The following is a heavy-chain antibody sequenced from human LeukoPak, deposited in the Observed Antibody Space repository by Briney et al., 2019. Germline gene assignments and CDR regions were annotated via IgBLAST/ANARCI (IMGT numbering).Heavy chain of an antibody. Sequence: PGESLKISCKGSGYRFTSYWIGWVRQMPGKGLEWMGIIYPGDSDTRYSPSFQGQVTISADESISTAYLQWSSLKSSDTAMYYCARLKGHYDILTGTREGYYFDYWGQGTLVTVSS. D-gene: IGHD3-9*01. J-gene: IGHJ4*02. CDR1: GYRFTSYW. V-gene: IGHV5-51*01. CDR3: ARLKGHYDILTGTREGYYFDY. CDR2: IYPGDSDT.